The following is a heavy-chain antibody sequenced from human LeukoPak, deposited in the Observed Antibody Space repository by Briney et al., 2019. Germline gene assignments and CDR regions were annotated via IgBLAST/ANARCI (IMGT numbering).Heavy chain of an antibody. Sequence: PGGALRLSCAASGFSFGSHGMYWVRQAPGKGLEWVAVISYDGSDKYYADSVKGRFTISRDNSKNTVYLRVSSLSPEDTAVYYCAKDGTHCSGGSCYGMDVGGKGLRSPSPQ. D-gene: IGHD2-15*01. CDR3: AKDGTHCSGGSCYGMDV. J-gene: IGHJ6*01. V-gene: IGHV3-30*18. CDR2: ISYDGSDK. CDR1: GFSFGSHG.